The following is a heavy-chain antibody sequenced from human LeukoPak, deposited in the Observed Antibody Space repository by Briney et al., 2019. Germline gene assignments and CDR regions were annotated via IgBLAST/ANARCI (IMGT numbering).Heavy chain of an antibody. V-gene: IGHV1-46*03. J-gene: IGHJ4*02. D-gene: IGHD3-22*01. Sequence: SVKVSCKASGYTFTSYYIHRVRQAPGQRLERMGIINPSGGSTSYAQKFQGRVTMTRDTSTSTVYMELSSLRAEDTAVYYCATDSSGYDLFDYWGQGTLVTVSS. CDR2: INPSGGST. CDR3: ATDSSGYDLFDY. CDR1: GYTFTSYY.